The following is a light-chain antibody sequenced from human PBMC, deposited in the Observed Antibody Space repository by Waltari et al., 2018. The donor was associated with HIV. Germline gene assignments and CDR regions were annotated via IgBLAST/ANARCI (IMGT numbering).Light chain of an antibody. CDR3: MQGLQTPT. CDR1: QSLLHRSGYYY. V-gene: IGKV2-28*01. J-gene: IGKJ5*01. Sequence: DIVMTQSPLSLPVTPGEPASISCRSSQSLLHRSGYYYFDWYLQKPGQSPQLLIYLGSNRASGVPGRISGSGSGTDFTLKISRVEAEDVGVYYCMQGLQTPTFGQGTRLEIK. CDR2: LGS.